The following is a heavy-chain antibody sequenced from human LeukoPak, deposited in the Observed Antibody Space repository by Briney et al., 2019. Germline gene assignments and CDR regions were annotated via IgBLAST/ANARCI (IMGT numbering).Heavy chain of an antibody. CDR1: GFTFSRYN. D-gene: IGHD3-9*01. V-gene: IGHV3-21*01. Sequence: GGSLRLSCAASGFTFSRYNMNWVRQAPGKGLEWVSSISSGSSYIYYADSVKGRFTISRDNANNSLYLQMNSLGAEDTAVYYCARAYDMTIDYWGQGTLVTVSS. CDR3: ARAYDMTIDY. J-gene: IGHJ4*02. CDR2: ISSGSSYI.